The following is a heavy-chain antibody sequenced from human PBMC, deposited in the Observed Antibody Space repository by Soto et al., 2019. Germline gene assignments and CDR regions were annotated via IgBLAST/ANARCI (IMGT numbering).Heavy chain of an antibody. CDR1: GGTFSSYT. D-gene: IGHD3-22*01. V-gene: IGHV1-69*02. CDR2: IIPILGIA. Sequence: QVQLVQSGAEVKKPGSSVKVSCKASGGTFSSYTISWVRQAPGQGLEWMGRIIPILGIANYAQKFQGRVTITADKSTSTAYMELSSLRSEDTAVYYCARRPYDDSSGYYDYWGQGTLVTVSS. J-gene: IGHJ4*02. CDR3: ARRPYDDSSGYYDY.